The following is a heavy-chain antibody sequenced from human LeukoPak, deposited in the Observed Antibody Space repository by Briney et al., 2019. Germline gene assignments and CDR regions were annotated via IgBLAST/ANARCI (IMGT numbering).Heavy chain of an antibody. CDR2: ISGDGGRT. D-gene: IGHD1-26*01. J-gene: IGHJ6*02. Sequence: SGGSLRLSCAASGPTFDDYAMHWVRQAPGKGLEWVSLISGDGGRTNYADSVKGRFTISRDNSKNSLYLQMNSLRIEDTALYYCATRKYSGTYYYYNGMDVWGQGTTVTVSS. V-gene: IGHV3-43*02. CDR3: ATRKYSGTYYYYNGMDV. CDR1: GPTFDDYA.